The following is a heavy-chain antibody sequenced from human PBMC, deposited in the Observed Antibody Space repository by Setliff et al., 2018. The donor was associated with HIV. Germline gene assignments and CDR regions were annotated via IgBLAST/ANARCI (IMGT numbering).Heavy chain of an antibody. CDR2: VSGSGGST. J-gene: IGHJ4*02. V-gene: IGHV3-21*04. CDR1: GFIFSNNW. D-gene: IGHD4-17*01. Sequence: PGGSLRLSCAASGFIFSNNWMHWVRQVPGKGLVWVSAVSGSGGSTYYADSVKGRFTISRDNAKNSLYLQLNSPRPEDTAVYYCARDKDEDYGSTSFDYWGQGILVTVSS. CDR3: ARDKDEDYGSTSFDY.